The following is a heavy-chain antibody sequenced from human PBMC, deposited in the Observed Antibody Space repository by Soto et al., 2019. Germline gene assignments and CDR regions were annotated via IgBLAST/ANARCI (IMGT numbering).Heavy chain of an antibody. CDR2: ITDSGST. CDR3: ARMVIRGVILSRYYYGMDV. D-gene: IGHD3-10*01. J-gene: IGHJ6*02. Sequence: QVQLQQWGAGLLKPSETLSLTCAVYGGSFSGYFWSWIRQPPGKGLEWIGEITDSGSTNSNPSLKSRVTISIDTSKNQFSLKLRSVTAADTGVYYCARMVIRGVILSRYYYGMDVWGQGTTVAVSS. CDR1: GGSFSGYF. V-gene: IGHV4-34*01.